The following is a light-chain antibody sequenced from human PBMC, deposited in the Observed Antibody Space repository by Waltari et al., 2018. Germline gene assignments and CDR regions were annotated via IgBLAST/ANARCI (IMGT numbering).Light chain of an antibody. Sequence: DIQMTQSPSSLSASVGDRVTITCRASQSISSYLNWYQQKPGKAPKLLIYDASSLESGVPSRFSGSGSGTEFTLTISSLQPDDFATYYCQQYNSYPMYTFGQGTKLEIK. V-gene: IGKV1-5*01. J-gene: IGKJ2*01. CDR1: QSISSY. CDR2: DAS. CDR3: QQYNSYPMYT.